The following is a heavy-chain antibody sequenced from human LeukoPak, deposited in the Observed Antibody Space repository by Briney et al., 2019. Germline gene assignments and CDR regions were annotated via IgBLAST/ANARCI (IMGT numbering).Heavy chain of an antibody. CDR1: GGSFSGYY. Sequence: AETLTLTCGVYGGSFSGYYWSGIRQPPGKGLEGIGEINHSGSTKYNTPPKSRVTISVDTSKNQFSLKLRSVTAADTAVYYCAREWTVTTPLGRVAGTSARRGRYIDYWGQGTLVTVSS. CDR3: AREWTVTTPLGRVAGTSARRGRYIDY. V-gene: IGHV4-34*01. D-gene: IGHD6-19*01. J-gene: IGHJ4*02. CDR2: INHSGST.